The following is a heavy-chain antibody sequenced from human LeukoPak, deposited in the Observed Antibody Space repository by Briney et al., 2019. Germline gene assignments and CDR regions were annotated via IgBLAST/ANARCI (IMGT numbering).Heavy chain of an antibody. CDR1: GFTFSSYS. Sequence: GGSLRLSCAASGFTFSSYSMNWVRQAPGKGLEWVSSISSSSSYIYYADSVKGRFTISRDNAKNSLYLQMNSLRADDTAVYYCARDPPNSGYALDVWGQGTMVTVSS. J-gene: IGHJ3*01. D-gene: IGHD7-27*01. CDR3: ARDPPNSGYALDV. V-gene: IGHV3-21*01. CDR2: ISSSSSYI.